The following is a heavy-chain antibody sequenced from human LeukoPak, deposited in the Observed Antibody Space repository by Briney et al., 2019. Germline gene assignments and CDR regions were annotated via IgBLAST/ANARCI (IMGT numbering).Heavy chain of an antibody. CDR3: TRDAGSDF. V-gene: IGHV3-48*03. J-gene: IGHJ4*02. CDR2: ISPSGRSV. Sequence: PGGSLRLSCAGSGLSFSDYGMNWVRQAPGKGLEWLTFISPSGRSVSYADSVKGRFTIARDNAKKSLYLQMDSLRGEDTAIYYCTRDAGSDFWGQGTLVTVPS. CDR1: GLSFSDYG. D-gene: IGHD3-10*01.